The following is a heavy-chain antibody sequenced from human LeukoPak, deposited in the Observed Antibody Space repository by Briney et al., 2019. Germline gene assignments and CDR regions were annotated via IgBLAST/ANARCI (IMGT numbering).Heavy chain of an antibody. CDR3: ARDAHIQYYYDSSGYYDY. CDR2: IYTSGST. V-gene: IGHV4-4*07. D-gene: IGHD3-22*01. J-gene: IGHJ4*02. CDR1: GYSIRSGYY. Sequence: SETLSLTCDVSGYSIRSGYYWGWIRQPAGKGLEWIGRIYTSGSTNYNPSLKSRVTMSVDTSKNQFSLKLSSVTAADTAVYYCARDAHIQYYYDSSGYYDYWGQGTLVTVSS.